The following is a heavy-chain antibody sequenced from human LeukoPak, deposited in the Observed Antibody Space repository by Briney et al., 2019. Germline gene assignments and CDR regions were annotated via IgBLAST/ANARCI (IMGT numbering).Heavy chain of an antibody. CDR1: GGSVGSSDSY. Sequence: SETLSLTCTVSGGSVGSSDSYWVWVRQPPGKGLEWIGEINHSGSTNYNPSLKSRVTMSVDTSKNQFSLKLSSVTAADTAVYYCARDRGTVYYYYGMDVWGQGTTVTVSS. D-gene: IGHD4-17*01. V-gene: IGHV4-39*07. CDR2: INHSGST. CDR3: ARDRGTVYYYYGMDV. J-gene: IGHJ6*02.